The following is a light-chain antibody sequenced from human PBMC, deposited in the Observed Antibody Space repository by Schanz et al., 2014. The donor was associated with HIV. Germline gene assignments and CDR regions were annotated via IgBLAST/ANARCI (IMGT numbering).Light chain of an antibody. J-gene: IGLJ2*01. CDR3: QSYDSSLSAYVL. Sequence: QSVLTQPPSASGTPGQRVTISCSGSSSNIGFHYVYWYQQLPRAAPKLLIYRDNQRPSGVPDRFSGSKSGTSASLAISGLRSEDEADYYCQSYDSSLSAYVLFGGGTKVTVL. CDR2: RDN. CDR1: SSNIGFHY. V-gene: IGLV1-47*01.